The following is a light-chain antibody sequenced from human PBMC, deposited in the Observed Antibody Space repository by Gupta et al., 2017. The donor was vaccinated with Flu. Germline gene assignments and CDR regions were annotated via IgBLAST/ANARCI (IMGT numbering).Light chain of an antibody. CDR1: QSSQNW. CDR2: MAT. CDR3: QQYDTYSAT. J-gene: IGKJ2*01. V-gene: IGKV1-5*03. Sequence: TVAASVGDSVSSTCRASQSSQNWMAWYQQKPGKAPSLLIYMATTLESGVPERFSGSGSGTEFTLTISSLQPDDVATYYCQQYDTYSATFGQGTKVEI.